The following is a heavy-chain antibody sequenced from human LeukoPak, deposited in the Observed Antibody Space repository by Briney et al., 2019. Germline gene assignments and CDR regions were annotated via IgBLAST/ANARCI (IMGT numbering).Heavy chain of an antibody. J-gene: IGHJ6*03. CDR2: IKQDGSEK. D-gene: IGHD6-19*01. Sequence: GGSLRLSCAASGFTFSSYWMSWVRQAPGKGLEWVANIKQDGSEKYYVDSVKGRFTISRDNAKNSLYLQMNSLRAEDTAVYYCAREDRRSGWPYYYYYMDVWGKGTTVTVSS. CDR1: GFTFSSYW. V-gene: IGHV3-7*01. CDR3: AREDRRSGWPYYYYYMDV.